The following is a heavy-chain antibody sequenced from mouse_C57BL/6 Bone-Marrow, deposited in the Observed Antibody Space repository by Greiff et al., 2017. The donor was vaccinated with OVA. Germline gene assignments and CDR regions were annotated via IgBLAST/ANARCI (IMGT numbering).Heavy chain of an antibody. CDR3: ARADYGRDAMDY. V-gene: IGHV1-26*01. CDR2: INPNNGGT. J-gene: IGHJ4*01. CDR1: GYTFTDYY. Sequence: VQLQQSGPELVKPGASVKISCKASGYTFTDYYMNWVKQSHGKSLEWIGDINPNNGGTSYNQKFKGKATLTVDKSSSTAYMELRSLTSEDSAVYYCARADYGRDAMDYWGQGTSVTVSS. D-gene: IGHD1-1*01.